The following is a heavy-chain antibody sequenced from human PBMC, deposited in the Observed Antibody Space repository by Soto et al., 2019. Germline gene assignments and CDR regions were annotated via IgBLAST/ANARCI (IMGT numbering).Heavy chain of an antibody. V-gene: IGHV4-59*01. CDR1: GGSISPYY. D-gene: IGHD3-16*01. CDR3: ARGGGLFEY. Sequence: QVQLQESGPGLVKPSETLSLTCTVSGGSISPYYWSWIRQPPGKGLAWIGYIYYSGTTNYSPSLNSRVTISVDTSKNQFSLKLTSVTAADTAVYYCARGGGLFEYWGPGTLVTVSS. J-gene: IGHJ4*02. CDR2: IYYSGTT.